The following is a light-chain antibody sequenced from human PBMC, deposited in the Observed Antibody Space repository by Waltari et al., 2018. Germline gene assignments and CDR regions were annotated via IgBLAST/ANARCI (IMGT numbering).Light chain of an antibody. CDR3: CSYAGNYVWV. V-gene: IGLV2-23*02. CDR2: DVS. J-gene: IGLJ3*02. Sequence: QSALTQPAAVSGSPGQSVTISCTGASSAMGRYDFVSWYQQHPGNAPKLVISDVSKRPSGVSDRFSGSKSGDTASLTISGLQFEDEADYYCCSYAGNYVWVFGGGTRLTVL. CDR1: SSAMGRYDF.